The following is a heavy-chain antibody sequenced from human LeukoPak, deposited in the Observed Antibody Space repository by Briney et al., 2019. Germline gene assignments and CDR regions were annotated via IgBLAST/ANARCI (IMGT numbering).Heavy chain of an antibody. Sequence: SVKVSCKASGGTFSSYAISWVRQAPGQGLEWMGGIIPIFGTANYAQKFQGRVTITTDESTSTAYMELSSLRSEDTAVYYCVRIGSRAMDVWGQGTTVTVSS. CDR2: IIPIFGTA. D-gene: IGHD2-2*01. J-gene: IGHJ6*02. V-gene: IGHV1-69*05. CDR1: GGTFSSYA. CDR3: VRIGSRAMDV.